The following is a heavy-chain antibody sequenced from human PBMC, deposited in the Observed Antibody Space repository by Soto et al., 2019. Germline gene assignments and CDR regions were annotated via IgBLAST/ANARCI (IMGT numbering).Heavy chain of an antibody. V-gene: IGHV4-61*01. CDR2: ISYNGRT. Sequence: SETLSLTCNVSAGSITGDSYYWTWIRQPPGKGLEWLGYISYNGRTNYNPSLKSRVTISVDTSRKQFFLRLTSVTAADTAVYFCARGAYNDYSHWFDPWGQGTLVTVSS. CDR3: ARGAYNDYSHWFDP. J-gene: IGHJ5*02. D-gene: IGHD4-4*01. CDR1: AGSITGDSYY.